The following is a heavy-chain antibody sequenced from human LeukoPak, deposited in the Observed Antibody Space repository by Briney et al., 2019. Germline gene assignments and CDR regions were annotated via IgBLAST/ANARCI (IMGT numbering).Heavy chain of an antibody. CDR2: IHSADSNT. Sequence: ESLKTSCKDSGYSFTNYWIGWVRQMPRKGLEWMGIIHSADSNTKYSPSFQGQVTISADKSISTAYLQWSGLKASDTAMYYCAGARHGDYRWDYWGQGTLVTVSS. V-gene: IGHV5-51*01. CDR1: GYSFTNYW. J-gene: IGHJ4*02. CDR3: AGARHGDYRWDY. D-gene: IGHD4-17*01.